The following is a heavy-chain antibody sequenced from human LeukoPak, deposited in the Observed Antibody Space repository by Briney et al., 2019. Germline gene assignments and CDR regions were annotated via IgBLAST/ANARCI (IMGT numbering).Heavy chain of an antibody. CDR2: INPSGGST. J-gene: IGHJ4*02. CDR1: GYTFTSYY. D-gene: IGHD3-22*01. CDR3: ARDPEMGYYDSSGYYSGFDY. V-gene: IGHV1-46*01. Sequence: ASVKVSCKASGYTFTSYYMHWVRQAPGQGLEWMGIINPSGGSTSYAQKFQGRVTMTRDTSTSTVYMELSSLRSEDTAVYYSARDPEMGYYDSSGYYSGFDYWGQGTLVTVSS.